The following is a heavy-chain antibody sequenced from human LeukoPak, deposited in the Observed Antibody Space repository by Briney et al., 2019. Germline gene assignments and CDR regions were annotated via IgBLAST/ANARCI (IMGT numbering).Heavy chain of an antibody. D-gene: IGHD5-12*01. CDR3: ARDMKGNSGYDSYY. Sequence: ASVKVSCKASGYTFTSYGISWVRQAPGQGLEWMGWVSAYNGNTNYAQKLQGRVTMTTDTSTSTASMELRSMRSDDTAVYYCARDMKGNSGYDSYYWGQGTLVTVSS. CDR2: VSAYNGNT. J-gene: IGHJ4*02. V-gene: IGHV1-18*01. CDR1: GYTFTSYG.